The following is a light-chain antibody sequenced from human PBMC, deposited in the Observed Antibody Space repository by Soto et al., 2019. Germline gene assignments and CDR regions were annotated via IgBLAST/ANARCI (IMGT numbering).Light chain of an antibody. J-gene: IGKJ1*01. V-gene: IGKV3-11*01. Sequence: ELVLTQSPATLSLSPGERATLSCRASQSVSSYLAWYQQKPGQAPRLLIYDASNRATGIPARFSGSGSGTDFTLTLSSLEPEDFAVYYCQQRTFGQGTKVDI. CDR1: QSVSSY. CDR3: QQRT. CDR2: DAS.